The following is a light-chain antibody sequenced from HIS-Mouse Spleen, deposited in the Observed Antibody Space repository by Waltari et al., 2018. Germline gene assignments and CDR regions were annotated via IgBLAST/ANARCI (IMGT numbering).Light chain of an antibody. Sequence: EIVLTQSPSTLPLSPGDRATLSCKASQSVSSHLTWYQQKPGQAPRLLIYDASTGATGIPARFSGSGSGTDFTLTISSLEPEDFAVYYCQQRSNWTWTFGQGTKVEIK. J-gene: IGKJ1*01. V-gene: IGKV3-11*01. CDR3: QQRSNWTWT. CDR2: DAS. CDR1: QSVSSH.